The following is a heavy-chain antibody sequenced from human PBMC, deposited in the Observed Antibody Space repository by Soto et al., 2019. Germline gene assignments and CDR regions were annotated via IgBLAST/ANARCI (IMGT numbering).Heavy chain of an antibody. CDR1: GFTFSSFE. CDR2: ISNSGRII. Sequence: LRLSCAASGFTFSSFEMNWVRQAPGKGLEWVSYISNSGRIIYYADSVKGRFTISRDDAKNSLYLQMNSLRAEDTAVYYCAREWGTSIAAAFDYWGQGTLVTVSS. J-gene: IGHJ4*02. CDR3: AREWGTSIAAAFDY. D-gene: IGHD6-6*01. V-gene: IGHV3-48*03.